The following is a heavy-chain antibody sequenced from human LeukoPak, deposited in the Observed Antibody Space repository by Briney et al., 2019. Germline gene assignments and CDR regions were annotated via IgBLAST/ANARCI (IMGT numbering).Heavy chain of an antibody. CDR2: ISMTSSYI. CDR3: ARVAGYSGYEPGYFED. J-gene: IGHJ4*02. V-gene: IGHV3-21*01. D-gene: IGHD5-12*01. CDR1: GFTVSSNY. Sequence: GGSLRLSCAASGFTVSSNYMNWVRQAPGKGLEWVSSISMTSSYIYYADSVKGRFTISRDNAKNSLYLHMNSLRAEDTAVYYCARVAGYSGYEPGYFEDWGQGTLVTVSS.